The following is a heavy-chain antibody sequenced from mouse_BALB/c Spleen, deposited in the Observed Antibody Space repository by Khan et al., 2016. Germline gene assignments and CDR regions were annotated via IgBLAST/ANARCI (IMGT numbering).Heavy chain of an antibody. CDR3: ARSTYDDDVGFAY. CDR2: IDPANGNT. V-gene: IGHV14-3*02. CDR1: GFNIKDTY. Sequence: VQLQQSGAELVKPGASVKLSCTASGFNIKDTYMHWVKQRPEQGLEWIGRIDPANGNTKYDPKFQGKATITADTSSNTAYLQLSSLTSEDTAVYCWARSTYDDDVGFAYWGQGTLVTVSA. D-gene: IGHD2-4*01. J-gene: IGHJ3*01.